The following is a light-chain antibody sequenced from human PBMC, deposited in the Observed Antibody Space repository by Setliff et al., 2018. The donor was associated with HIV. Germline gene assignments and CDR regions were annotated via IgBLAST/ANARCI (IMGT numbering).Light chain of an antibody. V-gene: IGLV3-21*03. CDR1: NIGDKS. J-gene: IGLJ1*01. Sequence: SYELTQPPSVSVAPGKTARLTCGGNNIGDKSVHWYQQRPGQAPVLVVYDDSDRPSGIPERFSGSNSGNTATLTISSVEAGDEADYYCQVWDSSSDHPEVFGTGTKVTVL. CDR2: DDS. CDR3: QVWDSSSDHPEV.